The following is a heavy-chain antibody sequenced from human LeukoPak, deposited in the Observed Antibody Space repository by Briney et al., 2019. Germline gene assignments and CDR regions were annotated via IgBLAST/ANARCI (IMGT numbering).Heavy chain of an antibody. V-gene: IGHV4-39*07. Sequence: SSETLSLTCTVSGGSISSSSYYWGWIRQPPGKGLEWIGSIYYSGSTYYNPSLKSRVTISVDTSKNQFSLKLSSVTAADTAVYYCARVPGYGSYLYFDYWGQGTLVTVSS. D-gene: IGHD1-26*01. CDR1: GGSISSSSYY. CDR3: ARVPGYGSYLYFDY. CDR2: IYYSGST. J-gene: IGHJ4*02.